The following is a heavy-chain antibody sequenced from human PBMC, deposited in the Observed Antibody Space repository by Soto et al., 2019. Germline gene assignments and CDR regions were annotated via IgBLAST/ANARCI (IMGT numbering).Heavy chain of an antibody. CDR1: GYRFSSFW. CDR3: ARMGVVVVAAVPMNGDYAFDY. D-gene: IGHD2-15*01. Sequence: GESLKISCKISGYRFSSFWIAWVRQKPGKGLEWMGIIYPGDATTIYSPSFQGRLTIPVDMSISTAHLQWYDLKASDSAMYYCARMGVVVVAAVPMNGDYAFDYWGQGTLVTVSS. V-gene: IGHV5-51*01. J-gene: IGHJ4*02. CDR2: IYPGDATT.